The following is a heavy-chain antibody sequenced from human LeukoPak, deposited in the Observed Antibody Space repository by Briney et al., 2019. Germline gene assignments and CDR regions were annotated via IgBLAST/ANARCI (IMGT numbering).Heavy chain of an antibody. CDR2: ISSSSSYI. Sequence: PGGSLRLSCAASGFTLSSYSMNWVRQAPGKGLEWVSSISSSSSYIYYADSVKGRFTISRDNAKNSLYLQMNSLRAADTAVYYCARAKSSSSWHDYWGQGTLVTVSS. CDR1: GFTLSSYS. CDR3: ARAKSSSSWHDY. J-gene: IGHJ4*02. D-gene: IGHD6-13*01. V-gene: IGHV3-21*01.